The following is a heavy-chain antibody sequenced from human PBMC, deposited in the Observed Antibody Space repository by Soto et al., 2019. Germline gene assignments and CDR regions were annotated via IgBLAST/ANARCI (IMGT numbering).Heavy chain of an antibody. CDR2: ISYDGSNK. CDR1: GFTFSSYG. Sequence: GGSLRLSCAASGFTFSSYGMHWVRQTPGKGLEWVAVISYDGSNKYYADSVKGRFTISRDNSKNTLYLQMNSLRAEDTAVYYCAKSHGDYYDSSGYYYVRYFDYWAQGTLVLVSS. J-gene: IGHJ4*02. CDR3: AKSHGDYYDSSGYYYVRYFDY. V-gene: IGHV3-30*18. D-gene: IGHD3-22*01.